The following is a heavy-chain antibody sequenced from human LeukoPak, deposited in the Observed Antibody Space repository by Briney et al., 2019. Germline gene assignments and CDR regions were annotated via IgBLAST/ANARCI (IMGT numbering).Heavy chain of an antibody. CDR2: FTGSGGST. D-gene: IGHD2-15*01. CDR3: AKGSRSGGSYYFDY. J-gene: IGHJ4*02. Sequence: PGGSLRLSCAASGFTFSNYAVGWVSQAPGKGLEWVSTFTGSGGSTYNADSVKGRFTISRDNSKNTLYLQMNSLRAEDTAVYYCAKGSRSGGSYYFDYWGQGTLVTVSS. V-gene: IGHV3-23*01. CDR1: GFTFSNYA.